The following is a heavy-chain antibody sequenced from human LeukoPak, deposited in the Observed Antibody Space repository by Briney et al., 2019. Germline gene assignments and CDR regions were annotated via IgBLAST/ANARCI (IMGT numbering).Heavy chain of an antibody. CDR3: ARAGCSGGSCYSFDY. V-gene: IGHV4-31*03. D-gene: IGHD2-15*01. J-gene: IGHJ4*02. CDR1: GGSISSGGYY. CDR2: IYYSGST. Sequence: SETLSLTCTVSGGSISSGGYYWSWIRQHPGKGLEWIGYIYYSGSTYYNPSLKSRVTISVDTSKNQFSLKLSSVTAADTAVYYCARAGCSGGSCYSFDYWGQGTLVTVSS.